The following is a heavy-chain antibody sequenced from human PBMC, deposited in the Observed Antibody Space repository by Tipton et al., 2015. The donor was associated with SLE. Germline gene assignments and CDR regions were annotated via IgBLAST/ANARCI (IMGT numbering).Heavy chain of an antibody. CDR3: ARDLALYDSSGYFDY. CDR1: GGSISSSSYY. CDR2: IYYSGST. Sequence: TLSLTCTVSGGSISSSSYYWGWIRQPPGQGLEWIGSIYYSGSTYYNPSLKSRVTISVDTSKNQFSLKLSSVTAADTAVYYCARDLALYDSSGYFDYWGQGTLVTVSS. J-gene: IGHJ4*02. V-gene: IGHV4-39*07. D-gene: IGHD3-22*01.